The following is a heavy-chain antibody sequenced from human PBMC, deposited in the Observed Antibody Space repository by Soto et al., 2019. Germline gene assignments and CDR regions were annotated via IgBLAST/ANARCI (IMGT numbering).Heavy chain of an antibody. J-gene: IGHJ4*02. CDR1: GFTFSSYS. CDR2: ISSSSSYI. V-gene: IGHV3-21*01. D-gene: IGHD6-13*01. CDR3: ARDHDLAAAVDY. Sequence: EVQLVESGGGLVKPGGSLRLSCAASGFTFSSYSMNWVRQAPGKGLEWVSSISSSSSYIYYADSVKGRFTISRDNAKNSLYLQMNRLRAEDTAVYYCARDHDLAAAVDYWGQGTLVTVSS.